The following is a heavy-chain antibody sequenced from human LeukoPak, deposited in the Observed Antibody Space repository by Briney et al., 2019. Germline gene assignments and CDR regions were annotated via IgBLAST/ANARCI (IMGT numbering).Heavy chain of an antibody. CDR3: ARDWTYSGSHGSFDY. CDR1: GYSISSGYY. D-gene: IGHD5-12*01. Sequence: PSETLSLTCTVSGYSISSGYYWGWIRQPPGKGLEGIGSIYHTGSTYYNPSLKSRVTISVDTSKNLFSLKLSSVTAADTAVYYCARDWTYSGSHGSFDYWGQGTLVTVSS. J-gene: IGHJ4*02. CDR2: IYHTGST. V-gene: IGHV4-38-2*02.